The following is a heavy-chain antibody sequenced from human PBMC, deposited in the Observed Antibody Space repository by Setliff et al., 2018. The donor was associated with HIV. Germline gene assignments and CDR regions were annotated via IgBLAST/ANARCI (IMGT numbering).Heavy chain of an antibody. V-gene: IGHV3-74*01. CDR3: VRDITTCWDV. Sequence: PGGSLRLSCAASGFRINNYDMNWVRQAPGKGLVWVSRIDGDGSGTSYADSVQGRFTISRDNAKNTLYLQMNSLRAEDTAVYYCVRDITTCWDVWGQGTTVTVSS. CDR1: GFRINNYD. J-gene: IGHJ6*02. CDR2: IDGDGSGT. D-gene: IGHD4-4*01.